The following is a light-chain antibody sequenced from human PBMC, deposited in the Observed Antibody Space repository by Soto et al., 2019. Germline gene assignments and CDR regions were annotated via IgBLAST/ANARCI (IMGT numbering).Light chain of an antibody. CDR2: EAS. V-gene: IGKV1-5*03. J-gene: IGKJ1*01. Sequence: DIQMTQSPSTLSASVGDRVTITCRASKSISTWLAWYQQKPGKAPKLLIYEASSLESGFPSRFSGSGSGTEFTLTISSLQPDDFATYYCQQYYSYSWTFGQGTKVEIK. CDR3: QQYYSYSWT. CDR1: KSISTW.